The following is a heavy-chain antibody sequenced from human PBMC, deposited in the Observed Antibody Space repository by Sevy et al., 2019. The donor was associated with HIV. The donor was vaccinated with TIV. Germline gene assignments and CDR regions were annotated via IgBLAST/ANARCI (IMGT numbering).Heavy chain of an antibody. D-gene: IGHD3-22*01. Sequence: SETLSLTCAVSGYSISSGYYWGWIRQPPGKGLEWIGSIYHGGSTYYNPSLKSRVTISVDTSKNQFSLKLRSVTAADTAVYYCARARYYDSSAYYYFDYWGQGTLVTVSS. J-gene: IGHJ4*02. CDR1: GYSISSGYY. CDR2: IYHGGST. V-gene: IGHV4-38-2*01. CDR3: ARARYYDSSAYYYFDY.